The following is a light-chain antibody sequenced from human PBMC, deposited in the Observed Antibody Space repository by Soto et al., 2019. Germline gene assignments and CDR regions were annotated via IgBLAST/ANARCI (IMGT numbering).Light chain of an antibody. CDR1: SSDVGGYNY. J-gene: IGLJ1*01. V-gene: IGLV2-14*01. CDR2: EVS. Sequence: QSVLTQPASVSGSPGQSITISCTGTSSDVGGYNYVSWYQQHPGKAPKLMIYEVSNRPSGDSNRFSGSKSGNTASLTISGLQAEDGADYYCSAYTSSSTLDVFGTGTKVTVL. CDR3: SAYTSSSTLDV.